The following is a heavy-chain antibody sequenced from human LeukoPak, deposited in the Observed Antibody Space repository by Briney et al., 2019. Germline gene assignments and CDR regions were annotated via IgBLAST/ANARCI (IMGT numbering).Heavy chain of an antibody. CDR1: GYTFTSYG. Sequence: ASVKVSCKASGYTFTSYGISWVRQAPGQGLEWMGWISAYNGNTNYAQKLQGRVTMTADTSTSTAYMELRSVRSDDTAVYYCARVYKSSSGLTPLAPWGQGTLVTVSS. CDR2: ISAYNGNT. J-gene: IGHJ5*02. CDR3: ARVYKSSSGLTPLAP. D-gene: IGHD6-19*01. V-gene: IGHV1-18*01.